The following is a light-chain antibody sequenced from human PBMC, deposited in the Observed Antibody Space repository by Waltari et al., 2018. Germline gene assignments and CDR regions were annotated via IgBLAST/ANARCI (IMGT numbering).Light chain of an antibody. J-gene: IGKJ3*01. CDR1: QSIANY. V-gene: IGKV1-39*01. CDR2: VAS. CDR3: QQSYNTPLT. Sequence: DIQMTQSPSSLSASIGDRVTITCRASQSIANYLNWYQQKPRKAPKLLIYVASSLQSGVPSRFSGSGSGTDFTLTISSLQPEDFATYYCQQSYNTPLTFGPGTKVDI.